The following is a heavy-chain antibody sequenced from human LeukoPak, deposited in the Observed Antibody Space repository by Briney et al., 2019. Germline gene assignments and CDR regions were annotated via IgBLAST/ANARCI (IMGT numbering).Heavy chain of an antibody. CDR3: ARERWGSGSHPNYFDY. CDR1: GFTFSTAW. Sequence: QPGGSLRLSCAASGFTFSTAWMFWVRQAPGKGLEWVATIKQDGSEKHYLDSVKGRFTISRDNAKNLMYLQMNSLRGEDTAVYYCARERWGSGSHPNYFDYWGQGTLVTVSS. V-gene: IGHV3-7*01. J-gene: IGHJ4*02. D-gene: IGHD3-10*01. CDR2: IKQDGSEK.